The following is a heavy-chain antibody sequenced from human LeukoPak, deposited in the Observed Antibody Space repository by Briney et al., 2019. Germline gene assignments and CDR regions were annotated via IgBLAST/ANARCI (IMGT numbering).Heavy chain of an antibody. CDR1: GYTFTGYY. V-gene: IGHV1-8*02. D-gene: IGHD3-10*01. CDR3: AREIGSGSYWYYYGMDV. Sequence: ASVKVSCKASGYTFTGYYMHWVRQAPGQGLEWMGWMNPNSGNTGYAQKFQGRVTMTRNTSICTAYMELISLRSEDTAVYYCAREIGSGSYWYYYGMDVWGQGTTVTVSS. J-gene: IGHJ6*02. CDR2: MNPNSGNT.